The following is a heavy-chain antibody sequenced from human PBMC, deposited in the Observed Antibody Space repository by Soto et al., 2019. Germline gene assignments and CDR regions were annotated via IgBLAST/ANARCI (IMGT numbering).Heavy chain of an antibody. Sequence: RLSCAASGFTFRSYGMHRVRQAPGKGLEWVAVISYDGSNKYYADSVKGRFTISRDNSKNTLYLQMNSLRAEDTAVYYCAKERYYYDSSGPPAYWGQGTLVTVSS. J-gene: IGHJ4*02. CDR1: GFTFRSYG. CDR3: AKERYYYDSSGPPAY. D-gene: IGHD3-22*01. V-gene: IGHV3-30*18. CDR2: ISYDGSNK.